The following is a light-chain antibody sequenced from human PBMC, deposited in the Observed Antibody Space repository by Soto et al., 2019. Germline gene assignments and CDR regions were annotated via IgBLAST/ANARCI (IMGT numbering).Light chain of an antibody. Sequence: QSALTKPASVSGDPGQSITISCTGTSSDVGGYNYVSWYQQHPGKAPKLMIYEVSTRPSGVSNRFSGSKSGNTASLTISGLQAEDEADYYCSSYTSRSTLVFGGGTKVTVL. CDR1: SSDVGGYNY. J-gene: IGLJ2*01. CDR2: EVS. V-gene: IGLV2-14*01. CDR3: SSYTSRSTLV.